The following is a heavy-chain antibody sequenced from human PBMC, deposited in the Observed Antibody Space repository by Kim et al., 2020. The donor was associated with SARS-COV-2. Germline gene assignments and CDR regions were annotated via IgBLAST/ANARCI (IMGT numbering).Heavy chain of an antibody. V-gene: IGHV3-74*01. CDR1: GFTFSTYW. CDR2: INSDGSST. CDR3: ARDGWYWYFDL. Sequence: GGSLRLSCVASGFTFSTYWMHWVRQAPGKGLAWVSRINSDGSSTNYADSVKGRFTISRDNTKNTLYLQMNSLRAEDTAVYHCARDGWYWYFDLWGRGTLFTLSS. J-gene: IGHJ2*01. D-gene: IGHD6-19*01.